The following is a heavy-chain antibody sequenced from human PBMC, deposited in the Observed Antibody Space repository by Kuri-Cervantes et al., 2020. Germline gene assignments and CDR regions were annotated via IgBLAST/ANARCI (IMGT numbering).Heavy chain of an antibody. J-gene: IGHJ6*02. CDR1: GFTFSSYG. CDR2: IWFDGSKK. Sequence: GESLKISCAASGFTFSSYGMHWVRQAPGKGLEWVAVIWFDGSKKYYADSVKGRFTISRDNSKNTLYLQMNSLRAEDTAVYYCARVGHCSSTSCLSYYYYGMDVWGQGTTVTVSS. V-gene: IGHV3-33*01. D-gene: IGHD2-2*01. CDR3: ARVGHCSSTSCLSYYYYGMDV.